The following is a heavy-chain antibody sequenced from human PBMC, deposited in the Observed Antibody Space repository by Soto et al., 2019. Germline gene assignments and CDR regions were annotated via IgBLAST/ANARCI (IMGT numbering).Heavy chain of an antibody. CDR3: ARQMGGYCSGGSCSPTRPYYFDY. CDR2: ISYSGST. J-gene: IGHJ4*02. CDR1: GGSISGSPYF. D-gene: IGHD2-15*01. Sequence: SETLSLTCTVSGGSISGSPYFWGWIRQPPGKGLEWIGSISYSGSTYYNPSLKSRVTISVDSSKRQFSLTVTSVTAADTALYYCARQMGGYCSGGSCSPTRPYYFDYRCQGTLVTVSS. V-gene: IGHV4-39*01.